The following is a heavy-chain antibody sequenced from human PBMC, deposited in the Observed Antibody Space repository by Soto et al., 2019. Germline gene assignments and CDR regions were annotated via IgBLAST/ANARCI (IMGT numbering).Heavy chain of an antibody. J-gene: IGHJ5*02. CDR1: GGSISSYY. D-gene: IGHD4-17*01. CDR3: AKCGEPVTTPGNWFDP. Sequence: PSETLSLTCTVSGGSISSYYWSWIRQPAGKGLEWIGRVYFSGSTKYNPSLQSRVTMSVDTSKNQFSLKLSSVTAADTAVYYCAKCGEPVTTPGNWFDPWGQGTLVTVSS. CDR2: VYFSGST. V-gene: IGHV4-4*07.